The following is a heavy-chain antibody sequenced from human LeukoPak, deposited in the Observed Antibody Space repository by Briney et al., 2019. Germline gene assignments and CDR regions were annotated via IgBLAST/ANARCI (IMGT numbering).Heavy chain of an antibody. CDR2: ISSSSSYT. V-gene: IGHV3-11*06. Sequence: GGSLRLSCEASGFTFSDYYMSWIRQAPGKGLEWVSYISSSSSYTNYADSVKGRFTISRDNAKNSLYLQMNSLRAEDTAVYYCASSDYGDYNWFDPWGQGTLVTVSS. CDR1: GFTFSDYY. J-gene: IGHJ5*02. D-gene: IGHD4-17*01. CDR3: ASSDYGDYNWFDP.